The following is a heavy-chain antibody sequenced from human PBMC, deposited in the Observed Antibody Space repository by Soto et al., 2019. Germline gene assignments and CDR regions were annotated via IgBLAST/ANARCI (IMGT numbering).Heavy chain of an antibody. CDR2: IWFDAREE. V-gene: IGHV3-33*01. D-gene: IGHD3-3*01. CDR3: ARWSYLDY. J-gene: IGHJ4*02. CDR1: GFTFSGFG. Sequence: GGSLRLSCAASGFTFSGFGMHWVRQAPGKGLEWVAGIWFDAREEYYADSVKGRFSISRDTSQSTLYLQMNSLRADDTAMYYCARWSYLDYWGQGTRVTVSS.